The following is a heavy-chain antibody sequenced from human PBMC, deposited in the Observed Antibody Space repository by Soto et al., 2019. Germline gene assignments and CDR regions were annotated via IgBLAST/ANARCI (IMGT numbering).Heavy chain of an antibody. CDR3: AKDGGADGYFGNWLDP. CDR1: GGTFSNYA. J-gene: IGHJ5*02. Sequence: QVQLVQSGAEVKKPGSSVKVSCKASGGTFSNYAITWVRQAPGQGLEWVARTNPIFGTTNVAQKVQGRVTITADEPTTTAYMELSGLKSDDTAVYYCAKDGGADGYFGNWLDPWGQGTLVTVSS. D-gene: IGHD5-12*01. V-gene: IGHV1-69*15. CDR2: TNPIFGTT.